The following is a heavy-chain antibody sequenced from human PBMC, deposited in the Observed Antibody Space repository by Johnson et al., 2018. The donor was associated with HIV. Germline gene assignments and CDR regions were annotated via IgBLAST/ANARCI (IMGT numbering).Heavy chain of an antibody. V-gene: IGHV3-66*01. CDR1: GFTFSGSA. CDR3: SRVPYSSGWYSAFDI. Sequence: VQLVESGGGVVRPGGSLRLSCAASGFTFSGSAMHWVRQAPGKGLEWVSVMYSGGRTYYADSVKGRFTIFRDNSKNTLYLQMNSLRAEDTAVYYCSRVPYSSGWYSAFDIWGQGTMVTVSS. J-gene: IGHJ3*02. D-gene: IGHD6-19*01. CDR2: MYSGGRT.